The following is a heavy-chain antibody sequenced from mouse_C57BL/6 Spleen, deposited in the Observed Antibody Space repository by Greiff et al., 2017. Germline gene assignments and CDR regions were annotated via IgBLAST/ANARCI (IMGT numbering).Heavy chain of an antibody. Sequence: QVQLQQPGAELVRPGSSVKLSCKASGYTFTSYWMDWVKQRPGQGLEWIGNIYPSDSETHYNQKFKDKATLTVDKSSSTAYMQLSSLTSEDSAVCYCAREGYGRAWFAYWGQGTLVTVSA. CDR1: GYTFTSYW. V-gene: IGHV1-61*01. J-gene: IGHJ3*01. CDR3: AREGYGRAWFAY. CDR2: IYPSDSET. D-gene: IGHD1-2*01.